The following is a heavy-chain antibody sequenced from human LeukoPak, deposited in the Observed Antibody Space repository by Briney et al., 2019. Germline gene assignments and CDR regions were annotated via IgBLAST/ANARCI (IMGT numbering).Heavy chain of an antibody. CDR2: ISYSGST. V-gene: IGHV4-59*08. Sequence: SETLSLTCAVYGGSFSSYYWSWIRQPPGKGLEWIGDISYSGSTNYNPSLKSRVTISVDTSKNQFSLKLSSVTAADTAVYYCSGPSMPSPYWGQGTLVTVSS. CDR1: GGSFSSYY. J-gene: IGHJ4*02. CDR3: SGPSMPSPY. D-gene: IGHD2-2*01.